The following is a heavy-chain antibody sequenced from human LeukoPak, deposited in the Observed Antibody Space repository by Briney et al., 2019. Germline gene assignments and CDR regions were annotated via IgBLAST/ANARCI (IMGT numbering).Heavy chain of an antibody. D-gene: IGHD4-4*01. CDR1: GASISSYY. CDR3: ATFYSNFDY. CDR2: IYYSGST. J-gene: IGHJ4*02. V-gene: IGHV4-59*01. Sequence: PSETLSLTCTVSGASISSYYWSWIRQPPGKGLEWIGYIYYSGSTNYNPSLKSRVTISVDTSKNQFSLKLSSVTAADTAVYYCATFYSNFDYWGQGTLVTVSS.